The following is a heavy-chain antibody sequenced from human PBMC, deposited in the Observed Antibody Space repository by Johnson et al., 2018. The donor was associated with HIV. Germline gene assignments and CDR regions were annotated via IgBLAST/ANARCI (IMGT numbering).Heavy chain of an antibody. D-gene: IGHD4-17*01. CDR1: GFTFDDYA. J-gene: IGHJ3*01. CDR2: ISWNSGSI. Sequence: VQLVESGGGLVQPGRSLRLSCAASGFTFDDYAMHWVRQAPGKGLEWVSGISWNSGSIGYADSVKGRFTISRANAKNSLYLLIDSLRTEDTALYYCAKDMAYGDYLFRNAFDVWGQGTMVTVSS. V-gene: IGHV3-9*01. CDR3: AKDMAYGDYLFRNAFDV.